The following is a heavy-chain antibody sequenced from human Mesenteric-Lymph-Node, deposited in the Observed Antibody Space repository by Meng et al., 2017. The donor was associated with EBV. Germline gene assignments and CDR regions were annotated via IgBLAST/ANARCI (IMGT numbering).Heavy chain of an antibody. CDR3: SKVWAP. CDR2: ISSDGNDK. J-gene: IGHJ5*02. V-gene: IGHV3-30*18. CDR1: GITFISYG. Sequence: HVQRVESGGGVGQHWSSLRLSCAASGITFISYGMHWVRQAPGKGLEWLAVISSDGNDKYYADSVKGRFTISRDNSKNTVYLQMNSLGVEDTAMYYCSKVWAPWGQGTLVTVSS. D-gene: IGHD3-16*01.